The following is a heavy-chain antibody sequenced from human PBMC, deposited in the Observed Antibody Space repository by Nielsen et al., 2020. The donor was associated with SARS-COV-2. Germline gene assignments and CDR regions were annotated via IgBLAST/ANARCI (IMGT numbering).Heavy chain of an antibody. V-gene: IGHV5-51*01. CDR1: GYSFTTYW. J-gene: IGHJ4*02. Sequence: GGSLRLSCKASGYSFTTYWIGWVRQMPGKGLEWLGIIYPGDSDTRYSPSFQGQVTISADKSISTAYLQWSSLKASDTAMYYCARRDRKGDGSFDYWGQGTLVTVAS. CDR2: IYPGDSDT. D-gene: IGHD5-24*01. CDR3: ARRDRKGDGSFDY.